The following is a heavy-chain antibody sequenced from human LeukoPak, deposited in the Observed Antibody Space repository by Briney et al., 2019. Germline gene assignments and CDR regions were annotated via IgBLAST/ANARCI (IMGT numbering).Heavy chain of an antibody. CDR2: IYPGDSET. CDR3: ARRGSRSSGVYYGLDV. V-gene: IGHV5-51*01. Sequence: GESLEISCQGSGYRLSSNWIGWVRQMPGKGLEWMGFIYPGDSETRYSPSFQGQVTISADKSISTAYVQWTSLKASDTAVYYCARRGSRSSGVYYGLDVWGQGTTVTVSS. D-gene: IGHD6-6*01. J-gene: IGHJ6*02. CDR1: GYRLSSNW.